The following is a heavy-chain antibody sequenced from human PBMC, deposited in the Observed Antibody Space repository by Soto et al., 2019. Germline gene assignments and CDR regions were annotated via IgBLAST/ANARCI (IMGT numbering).Heavy chain of an antibody. CDR2: IIPIFGTP. Sequence: QVQLVQSGAEVKKPGSSVKISCKAFGGSFSDYAISWVRQAPGQGLEWMGGIIPIFGTPNYAQKFQDRVTFTAHESTNTAYMELSLLTSEDTAVYYCASDRAPRGWSYLDLWGQGTQVTVSS. J-gene: IGHJ4*02. CDR3: ASDRAPRGWSYLDL. D-gene: IGHD2-15*01. V-gene: IGHV1-69*01. CDR1: GGSFSDYA.